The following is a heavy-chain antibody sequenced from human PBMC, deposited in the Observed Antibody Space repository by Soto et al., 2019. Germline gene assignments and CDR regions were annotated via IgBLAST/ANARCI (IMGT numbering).Heavy chain of an antibody. CDR3: ATVVRGVQLDHLSYFDY. CDR2: FDPEDGET. CDR1: GYTLTELS. V-gene: IGHV1-24*01. D-gene: IGHD3-10*01. Sequence: GASVKVSCKVSGYTLTELSMHWVRQAPGKGLEWMGGFDPEDGETIYAQKFQGRVTMTEDTSTDTAYMELSSLRSEDTAVYYCATVVRGVQLDHLSYFDYWGQGTLVTVSS. J-gene: IGHJ4*02.